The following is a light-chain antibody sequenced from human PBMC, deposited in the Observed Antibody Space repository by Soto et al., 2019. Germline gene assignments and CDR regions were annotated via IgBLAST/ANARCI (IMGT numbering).Light chain of an antibody. CDR1: SGHSNYA. Sequence: QLVLTQSPSASASLGASVKLTCTLSSGHSNYAIAWHQQQSEKGPRYLMKLNSDGSHSKGDGIPDRFSGSSSGAERYLTISSLQSEDEADYYCQTWGSGNVVFGGATQLTVL. J-gene: IGLJ2*01. CDR3: QTWGSGNVV. V-gene: IGLV4-69*01. CDR2: LNSDGSH.